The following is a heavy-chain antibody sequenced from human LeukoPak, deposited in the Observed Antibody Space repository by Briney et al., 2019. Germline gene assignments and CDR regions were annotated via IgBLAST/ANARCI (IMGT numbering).Heavy chain of an antibody. CDR1: GGSISSGGYS. CDR3: ASSLVGALTGWFDP. D-gene: IGHD1-26*01. CDR2: IYYSGST. J-gene: IGHJ5*02. V-gene: IGHV4-30-4*07. Sequence: PSQTLSLTCAVSGGSISSGGYSWSWIRQPPGKGLEWIGYIYYSGSTNYNPSLKSRVTISVDTSKNQFSLKLSSVTAADTAVYYCASSLVGALTGWFDPWGQGTLVTVSS.